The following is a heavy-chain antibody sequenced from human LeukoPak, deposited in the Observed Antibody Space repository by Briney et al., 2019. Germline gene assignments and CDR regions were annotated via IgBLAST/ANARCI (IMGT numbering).Heavy chain of an antibody. Sequence: PGGSLRLSCAASGFTFSSYTMNWVRQAPGKGLQWVSTVSASSNIHYSESVKGRFTISRDYARNSLYLQMNSLRDEDTAVYYCVRDALHTAHFDYWGQGTLVTVSS. V-gene: IGHV3-48*02. CDR1: GFTFSSYT. CDR2: VSASSNI. D-gene: IGHD5-18*01. CDR3: VRDALHTAHFDY. J-gene: IGHJ4*02.